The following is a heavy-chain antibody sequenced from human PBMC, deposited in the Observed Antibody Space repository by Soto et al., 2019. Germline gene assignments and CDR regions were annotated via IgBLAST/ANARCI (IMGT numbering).Heavy chain of an antibody. V-gene: IGHV5-10-1*01. CDR1: GYSFSSYW. J-gene: IGHJ4*01. D-gene: IGHD6-13*01. CDR3: ARSHPRDSSSWYY. Sequence: GESLKISCKGSGYSFSSYWISWGRQMPGKGLEWMGRIDPSDSYTNYSPSFQGHVTISADKSISTAYLQWSSLKASDTAMYYCARSHPRDSSSWYYWGQGTLVTVSS. CDR2: IDPSDSYT.